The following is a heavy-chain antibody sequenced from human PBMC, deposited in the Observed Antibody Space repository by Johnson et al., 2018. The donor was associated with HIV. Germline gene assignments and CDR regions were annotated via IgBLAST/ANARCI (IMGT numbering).Heavy chain of an antibody. CDR3: ARDGESQQLPLGDAFDV. V-gene: IGHV3-20*03. Sequence: VTLVESGGGVVRPGGSLRLSFAASGFTFDDYGMSWVRQAPGKGLEWVSGINWNGGSTGYADSVKGRFTISRDNAKNSLYLQMNSLRAEDTAMDYCARDGESQQLPLGDAFDVWGQGTMVTVSS. D-gene: IGHD6-13*01. CDR1: GFTFDDYG. J-gene: IGHJ3*01. CDR2: INWNGGST.